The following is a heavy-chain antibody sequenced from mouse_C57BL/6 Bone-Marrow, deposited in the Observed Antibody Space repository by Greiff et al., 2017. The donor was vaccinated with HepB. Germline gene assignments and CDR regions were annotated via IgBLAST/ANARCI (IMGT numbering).Heavy chain of an antibody. CDR1: GYTFTSYG. V-gene: IGHV1-81*01. CDR2: IYPRSGNT. CDR3: ASFTTVVADYFDY. J-gene: IGHJ2*01. D-gene: IGHD1-1*01. Sequence: QVQLKQSGAELARPGASVKLSCKASGYTFTSYGISWVKQRTGQGLEWIGEIYPRSGNTYYNEKFKGKATLTADKSSSTAYMERRSRTSEDSAVYFCASFTTVVADYFDYWGQGTTLTVSS.